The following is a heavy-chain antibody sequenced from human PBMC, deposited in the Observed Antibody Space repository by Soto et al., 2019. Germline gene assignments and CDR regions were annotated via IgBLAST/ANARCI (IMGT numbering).Heavy chain of an antibody. CDR1: GFTFSSYA. V-gene: IGHV3-30-3*01. Sequence: PGGSLRLSCAASGFTFSSYAMHWVRQAPGKGLEWVAVISYDGSNKYYADSVKGRFTISRDNSKNTLYLQMNSLRAEDTAVYYCARDCRYGSGTENWFDPWGQGTLVTV. D-gene: IGHD3-10*01. CDR2: ISYDGSNK. J-gene: IGHJ5*02. CDR3: ARDCRYGSGTENWFDP.